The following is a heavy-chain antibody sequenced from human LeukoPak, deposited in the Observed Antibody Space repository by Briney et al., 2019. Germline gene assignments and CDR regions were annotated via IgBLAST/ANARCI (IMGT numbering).Heavy chain of an antibody. Sequence: GASVRVSCKASGYTFTGYYMHWVRQAPGQGLEWMGRINPNSGGTNYAQKFQGRVTMTRDTSISTAYMELSRLRSDDTAVYYCAYGYSYGYNRAAFDIWGQGTMVTVSS. CDR2: INPNSGGT. J-gene: IGHJ3*02. V-gene: IGHV1-2*06. D-gene: IGHD5-18*01. CDR1: GYTFTGYY. CDR3: AYGYSYGYNRAAFDI.